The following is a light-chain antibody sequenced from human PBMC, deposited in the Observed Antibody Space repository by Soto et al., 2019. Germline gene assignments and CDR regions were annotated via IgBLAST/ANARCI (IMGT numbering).Light chain of an antibody. Sequence: EMVMTQSPATLSVSLGERATLSCRASQSVGINLVWYQQKPGQAPRLLIYGASTRATGIPARFSGCGSGTEFNLTFSSLPSEDFAVYSCQQHDQGWTFGQGTKVEIK. CDR2: GAS. CDR3: QQHDQGWT. J-gene: IGKJ1*01. V-gene: IGKV3-15*01. CDR1: QSVGIN.